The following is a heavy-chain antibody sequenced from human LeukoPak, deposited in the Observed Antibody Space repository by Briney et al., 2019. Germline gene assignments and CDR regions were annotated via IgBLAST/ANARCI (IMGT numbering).Heavy chain of an antibody. Sequence: GASVKVSCKASGYTFTSYGISWVRQAPGQGLEWMGWISAYNGNTNYAQKLQGRVTMTTDTSTSTAHMELRSLRSDDTAGYYCARARRDIAGACHRFYYLGQGTLVTDSS. CDR2: ISAYNGNT. V-gene: IGHV1-18*04. CDR3: ARARRDIAGACHRFYY. J-gene: IGHJ4*02. D-gene: IGHD6-19*01. CDR1: GYTFTSYG.